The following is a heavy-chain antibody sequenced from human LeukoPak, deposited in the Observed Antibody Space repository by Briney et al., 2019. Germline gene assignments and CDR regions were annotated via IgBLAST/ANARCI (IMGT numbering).Heavy chain of an antibody. Sequence: GGSLRLSCAASGFTFSDYSMTWIRQAPGKGLEWVSYITGSSSYTNYADSVKGRFTISRDNAENSLYLQMDSLRAEDTAVYYCARGHYYGSGPYVFWGQGTLVTVSS. J-gene: IGHJ4*02. CDR2: ITGSSSYT. V-gene: IGHV3-11*06. CDR3: ARGHYYGSGPYVF. D-gene: IGHD3-10*01. CDR1: GFTFSDYS.